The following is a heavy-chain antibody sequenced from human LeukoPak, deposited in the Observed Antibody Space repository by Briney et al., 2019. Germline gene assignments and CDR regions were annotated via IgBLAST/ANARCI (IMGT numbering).Heavy chain of an antibody. CDR3: AKVDVWGSNRFSLDY. CDR2: ISGSGGST. CDR1: GFTFSSYG. Sequence: GGTLRLSCAASGFTFSSYGMSWVRQAPGKGLEWVSAISGSGGSTYYADSVKGRFTISRDNSKNTLYLQMNSLRAEDTAVSYCAKVDVWGSNRFSLDYWGQGTLVTVSS. D-gene: IGHD3-16*02. J-gene: IGHJ4*02. V-gene: IGHV3-23*01.